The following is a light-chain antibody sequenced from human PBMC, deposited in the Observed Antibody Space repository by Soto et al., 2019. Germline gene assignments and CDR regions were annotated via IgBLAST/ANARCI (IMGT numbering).Light chain of an antibody. V-gene: IGKV3-20*01. CDR2: GAS. CDR1: QTVSSSY. CDR3: KKYGSSPRT. J-gene: IGKJ1*01. Sequence: EIVLTQSPGTLSLSPGERATLSCRASQTVSSSYLAWYQQKLGQAPRLLIYGASNRATGIPDRFSGSGSGTDFTLTISRLEPEDFAVYYCKKYGSSPRTFGQGTXVDIK.